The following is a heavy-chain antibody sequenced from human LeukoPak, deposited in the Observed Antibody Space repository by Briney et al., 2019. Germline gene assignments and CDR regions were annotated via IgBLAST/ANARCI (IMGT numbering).Heavy chain of an antibody. D-gene: IGHD3-22*01. CDR2: ISHFGST. Sequence: SETLSLTCAVSGASFSDYYWNWLRQPPGKGLEWIGEISHFGSTDYNPSLKSRVTISVDTSKNQFSLKLSSVTAADTAVYYCASGYDSRDDAFDIWGQGTMVTVSS. V-gene: IGHV4-34*01. CDR3: ASGYDSRDDAFDI. CDR1: GASFSDYY. J-gene: IGHJ3*02.